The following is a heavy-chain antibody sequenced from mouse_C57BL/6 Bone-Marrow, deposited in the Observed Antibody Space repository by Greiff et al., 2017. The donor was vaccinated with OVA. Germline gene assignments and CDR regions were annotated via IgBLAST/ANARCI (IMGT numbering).Heavy chain of an antibody. Sequence: DVKLQESGPELVKPGASVTIPCKASGYTFTDYNMDWVKQSHGKSLEWIGDINPNNGGTIYNQKFKGKATLTVDKSSSTAYMELRSLTSEDTAVYYCARNGYYLYYFDYWGQGTTLTVSS. J-gene: IGHJ2*01. D-gene: IGHD2-3*01. CDR3: ARNGYYLYYFDY. CDR1: GYTFTDYN. V-gene: IGHV1-18*01. CDR2: INPNNGGT.